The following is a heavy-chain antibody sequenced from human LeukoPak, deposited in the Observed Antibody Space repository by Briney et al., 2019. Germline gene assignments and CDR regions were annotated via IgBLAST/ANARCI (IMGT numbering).Heavy chain of an antibody. D-gene: IGHD1-26*01. J-gene: IGHJ4*02. CDR1: GGSISNYY. CDR3: ASSLGVIVGATNFDY. V-gene: IGHV4-39*01. CDR2: FYYSGST. Sequence: NPSETLSLTCTISGGSISNYYWTWIRQPPGEGLEWIGSFYYSGSTYYNPSLKSRVTISVDTSKNQFSLSLSSVTAADTAVYYCASSLGVIVGATNFDYWGQGTLVTVSS.